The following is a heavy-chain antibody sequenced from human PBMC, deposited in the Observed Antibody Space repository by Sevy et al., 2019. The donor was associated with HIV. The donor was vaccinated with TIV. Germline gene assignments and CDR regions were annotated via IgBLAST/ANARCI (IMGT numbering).Heavy chain of an antibody. CDR1: GFTFSSYG. J-gene: IGHJ4*01. V-gene: IGHV3-33*01. CDR3: AREDGYYDRSGYPQVDVPFDY. Sequence: GGSLRLSCAASGFTFSSYGMHWVRQAPGKGLEWVAVIWYDGSNKYYADSVKGRFTISRDNSKNTLYLQMNSLRAEDTAVYYCAREDGYYDRSGYPQVDVPFDYWGHGSLVTVSS. CDR2: IWYDGSNK. D-gene: IGHD3-22*01.